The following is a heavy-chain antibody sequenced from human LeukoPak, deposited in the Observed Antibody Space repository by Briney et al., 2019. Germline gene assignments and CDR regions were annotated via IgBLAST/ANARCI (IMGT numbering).Heavy chain of an antibody. CDR1: GYTFTGYY. D-gene: IGHD6-13*01. CDR2: VNPSGGST. CDR3: ARARGIQYSSSWPDFDY. Sequence: ASVKVSCKASGYTFTGYYMHWVRQAPGQGLEWMGIVNPSGGSTSYAQKFQGRVTMTRDTSTSTVYMELSSLRSEDTAVYYCARARGIQYSSSWPDFDYWGQGTLVTVSS. V-gene: IGHV1-46*01. J-gene: IGHJ4*02.